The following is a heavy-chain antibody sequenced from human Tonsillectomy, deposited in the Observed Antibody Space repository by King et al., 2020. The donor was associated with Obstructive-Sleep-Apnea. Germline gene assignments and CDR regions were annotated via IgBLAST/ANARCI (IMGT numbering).Heavy chain of an antibody. CDR3: ARDIRSWTEDY. V-gene: IGHV1-18*01. Sequence: VQLVDSGPEVKKPGASVRFSCKTSGLTFTSFGISWVRQSPGQGLGGMGWQSGYNGKTPYKQKFQDRVTLTTDTSTTTVYMELRSLTSDDTAIYYCARDIRSWTEDYWGQGTLVTVSS. D-gene: IGHD6-13*01. J-gene: IGHJ4*02. CDR1: GLTFTSFG. CDR2: QSGYNGKT.